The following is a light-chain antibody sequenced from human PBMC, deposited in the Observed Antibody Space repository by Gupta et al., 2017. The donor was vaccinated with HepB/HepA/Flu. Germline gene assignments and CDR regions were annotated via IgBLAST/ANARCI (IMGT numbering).Light chain of an antibody. J-gene: IGLJ2*01. CDR1: SSNIGAGYD. Sequence: QSVLTQPPSVSGAPGQRVTISCTGSSSNIGAGYDVHWYQQLPGTAPKLLIYGNSKRPSGAPDRFSGSKSGTSASLAITGLQAEDEADYYCQSYDSSLSVVFGGGTKLTVL. CDR3: QSYDSSLSVV. V-gene: IGLV1-40*01. CDR2: GNS.